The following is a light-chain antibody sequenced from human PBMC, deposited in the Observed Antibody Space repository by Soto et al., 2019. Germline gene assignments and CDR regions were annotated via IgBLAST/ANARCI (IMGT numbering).Light chain of an antibody. CDR3: LQDYVYPLA. J-gene: IGKJ4*01. CDR1: QDIRSD. V-gene: IGKV1-6*01. Sequence: IPMTQSPSSLSASVGDRVTISCRASQDIRSDLGWYQQKPGKAPKLLIFAATSLQSGVPSRFSGSGSGTDFTLTISSLQPEDFAIYYCLQDYVYPLAFGGGTKVEVK. CDR2: AAT.